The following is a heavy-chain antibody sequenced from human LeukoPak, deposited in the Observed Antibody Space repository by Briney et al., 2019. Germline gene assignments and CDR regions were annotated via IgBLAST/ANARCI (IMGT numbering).Heavy chain of an antibody. J-gene: IGHJ4*02. CDR3: TRDLTISGPIGI. CDR1: GYTFTGYA. V-gene: IGHV1-2*06. D-gene: IGHD3-9*01. CDR2: LDPNSGGT. Sequence: SVKVSCTASGYTFTGYAMHWVRQAPGQGLEWVGRLDPNSGGTNYAQDFQGRVTITRDTSINTAYMELSRLRSDDTAKYYCTRDLTISGPIGIWGQGTLVTVSA.